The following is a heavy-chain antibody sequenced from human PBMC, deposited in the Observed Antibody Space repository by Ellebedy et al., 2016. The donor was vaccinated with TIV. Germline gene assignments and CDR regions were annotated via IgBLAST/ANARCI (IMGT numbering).Heavy chain of an antibody. D-gene: IGHD6-25*01. V-gene: IGHV3-74*01. CDR1: GFSFSGWW. Sequence: GESLKISCAASGFSFSGWWMHWVRQAPGKGLVWVSRIYADTGETHYAASVKGRFTISSDSAKNTLYLQMNSLRVDDTAVYYCATDRGSDVWGQGTKVTVSA. J-gene: IGHJ3*01. CDR3: ATDRGSDV. CDR2: IYADTGET.